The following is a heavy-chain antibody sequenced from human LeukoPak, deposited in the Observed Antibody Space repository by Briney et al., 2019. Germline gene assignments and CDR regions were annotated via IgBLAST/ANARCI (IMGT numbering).Heavy chain of an antibody. CDR3: ATIGYSYGNYFDY. Sequence: GESLRISCKGSGYSFTSYWIGWVRQIPGKGLEWMGIIYPGDSDTRYSPSFQGQVTISADKSISTAYLQWSSLKASDTAMYYCATIGYSYGNYFDYWGQGTLVTVSS. J-gene: IGHJ4*02. D-gene: IGHD5-18*01. V-gene: IGHV5-51*01. CDR2: IYPGDSDT. CDR1: GYSFTSYW.